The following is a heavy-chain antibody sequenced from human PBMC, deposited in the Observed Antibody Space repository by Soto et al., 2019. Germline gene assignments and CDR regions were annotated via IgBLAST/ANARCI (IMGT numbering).Heavy chain of an antibody. J-gene: IGHJ5*02. CDR1: GYTFTSYA. CDR2: INAGNGNT. V-gene: IGHV1-3*01. CDR3: AAEIVVLQVASGSAP. Sequence: ASVKVSCKASGYTFTSYAMHWVRQAPGQRLEWMGWINAGNGNTKYSQKFQGRVTITRDTSASTAYMELSSLRSEDTAVYFCAAEIVVLQVASGSAPGGKGTLVPVSS. D-gene: IGHD2-2*01.